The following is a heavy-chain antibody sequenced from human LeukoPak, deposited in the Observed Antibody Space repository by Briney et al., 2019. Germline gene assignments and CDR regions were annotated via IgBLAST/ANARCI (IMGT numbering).Heavy chain of an antibody. Sequence: GASVKVSCKASGYTFTSYGISWVRRAPGQGLEWMGWISAYNGNTNYAQELQGRVTMTTDTSTSTAYMELKSLKSDDTAVYYCARGYTSGWHGTAFDYWGQGTLVTVSS. CDR2: ISAYNGNT. D-gene: IGHD6-19*01. J-gene: IGHJ4*02. V-gene: IGHV1-18*01. CDR1: GYTFTSYG. CDR3: ARGYTSGWHGTAFDY.